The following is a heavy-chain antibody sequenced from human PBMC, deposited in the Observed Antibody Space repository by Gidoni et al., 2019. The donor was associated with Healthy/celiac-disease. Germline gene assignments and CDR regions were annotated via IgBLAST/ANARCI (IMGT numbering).Heavy chain of an antibody. D-gene: IGHD5-12*01. V-gene: IGHV4-34*01. Sequence: QVQLQQWGAGLLKPSETLSLTCAVYGGSFRGYYWSWIRQPPGKGLEWIGEINHSGSTNYNPSLKSRVTISVVTSKNQFSPKLSSVTAADTAVYYCARVRGEGRWLQFSDYWGQGTLVTVSS. CDR1: GGSFRGYY. CDR3: ARVRGEGRWLQFSDY. J-gene: IGHJ4*02. CDR2: INHSGST.